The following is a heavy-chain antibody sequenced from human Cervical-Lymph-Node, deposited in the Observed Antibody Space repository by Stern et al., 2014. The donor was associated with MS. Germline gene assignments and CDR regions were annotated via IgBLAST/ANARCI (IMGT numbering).Heavy chain of an antibody. CDR3: ARHYYGLDV. Sequence: QVQLVQSGAEMKKPGASVKVSCKASGYTFTDYYMHWVRQAPGQGLEWMGWINPNNGDTDSVQKFQGRVTMTRDTSISTAYMELSRLRSDDAAIYYCARHYYGLDVWGQGTTVTVSS. CDR2: INPNNGDT. CDR1: GYTFTDYY. J-gene: IGHJ6*02. V-gene: IGHV1-2*02.